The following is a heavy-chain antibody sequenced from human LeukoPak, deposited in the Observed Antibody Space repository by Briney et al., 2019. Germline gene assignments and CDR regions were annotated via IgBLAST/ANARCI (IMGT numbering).Heavy chain of an antibody. Sequence: PGGSLRLSCAASGFTFSSYGMHWVRQAPGKGLEWVAVISYDGSNKYYADSVKGRFTISRDNSKNTLYLQMNSLRAEDTAVYYCAKIKYQGNDAFDIWGQGTMVAVSS. CDR1: GFTFSSYG. CDR2: ISYDGSNK. D-gene: IGHD6-6*01. V-gene: IGHV3-30*18. CDR3: AKIKYQGNDAFDI. J-gene: IGHJ3*02.